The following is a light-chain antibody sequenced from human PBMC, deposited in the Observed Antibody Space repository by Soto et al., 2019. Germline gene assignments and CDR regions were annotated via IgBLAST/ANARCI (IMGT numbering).Light chain of an antibody. CDR2: DAS. V-gene: IGKV3-11*01. CDR1: QSVSSY. J-gene: IGKJ1*01. CDR3: QQRSNWPRT. Sequence: IVLAKTPDPLAFFPREKDTLSCRASQSVSSYLAWYQQKPGQAPRLLIYDASNRATGIPARFSGSGSGTDFTLTISSLEPEDFAVYYCQQRSNWPRTFGQGTKVDIK.